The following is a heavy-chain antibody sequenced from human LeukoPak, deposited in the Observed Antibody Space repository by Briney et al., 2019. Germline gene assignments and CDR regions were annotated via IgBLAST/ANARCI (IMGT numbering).Heavy chain of an antibody. D-gene: IGHD3-22*01. V-gene: IGHV3-53*01. CDR2: INDVDTS. Sequence: GGSLRLSCAVSGFTVSTNHMTWVRQAPGKGLEWVSAINDVDTSYYADTVRGRFTISRDSAKNTLYLQMKSLRAEDTAVYYCARDMIHSSGAFDSWGQGTLVTVSS. CDR1: GFTVSTNH. CDR3: ARDMIHSSGAFDS. J-gene: IGHJ4*02.